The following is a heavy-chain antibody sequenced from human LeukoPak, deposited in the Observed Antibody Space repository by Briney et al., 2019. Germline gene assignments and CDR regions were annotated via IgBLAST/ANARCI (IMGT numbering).Heavy chain of an antibody. Sequence: GGSLRLSCAASGFTFSSYWMHWVRQAPGKGLVWVSRINSDGSSTSYADSVKGRFTISRDNAKNTLYLQMNSLRAEDTAVYYCARLGSQGGVAALDYWGQGTLVTDSS. CDR2: INSDGSST. D-gene: IGHD6-25*01. CDR1: GFTFSSYW. V-gene: IGHV3-74*01. J-gene: IGHJ4*02. CDR3: ARLGSQGGVAALDY.